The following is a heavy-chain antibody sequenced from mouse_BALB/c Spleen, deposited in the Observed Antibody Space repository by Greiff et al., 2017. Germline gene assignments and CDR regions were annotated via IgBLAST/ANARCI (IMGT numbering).Heavy chain of an antibody. CDR2: ISTYYGDA. V-gene: IGHV1S137*01. Sequence: QVQLQQSGAELVRPGVSVKISCKGSGYTFTDYAMHWVKQSHAKSLEWIGVISTYYGDASYNQKFKGKATMTVDKSSSTAYMELARLTSEDSAIYYCATHRDYVDYWGQGTTLTVSS. J-gene: IGHJ2*01. CDR1: GYTFTDYA. CDR3: ATHRDYVDY.